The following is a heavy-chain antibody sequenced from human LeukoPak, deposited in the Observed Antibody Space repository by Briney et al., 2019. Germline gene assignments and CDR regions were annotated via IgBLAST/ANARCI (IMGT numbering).Heavy chain of an antibody. Sequence: ASVKVSCKPSGYPFTKFGIIWVRQAPGQGLEWMGWTSPHNDNRNYAKKFQGRVTMTTDTSTSTAYMELRSLRSDDTAVYYCAREGASCSGDACYYYFDYWGQGTLVTVPS. J-gene: IGHJ4*02. CDR2: TSPHNDNR. D-gene: IGHD2-21*02. CDR1: GYPFTKFG. V-gene: IGHV1-18*01. CDR3: AREGASCSGDACYYYFDY.